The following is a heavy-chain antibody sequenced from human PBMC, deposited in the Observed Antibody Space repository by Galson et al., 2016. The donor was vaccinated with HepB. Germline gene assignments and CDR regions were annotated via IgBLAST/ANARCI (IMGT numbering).Heavy chain of an antibody. Sequence: SLRLSCAASEFIFSRFTMNWVRQAPGKGLEWIASISATSSYIYYADSVKGRFSISSDNAGNSVSLQMSSLRVGATAIYYCAKSNQPVALPAGTGLGLDVLGQGTTVTVAS. V-gene: IGHV3-21*01. CDR3: AKSNQPVALPAGTGLGLDV. D-gene: IGHD1-14*01. CDR2: ISATSSYI. CDR1: EFIFSRFT. J-gene: IGHJ6*01.